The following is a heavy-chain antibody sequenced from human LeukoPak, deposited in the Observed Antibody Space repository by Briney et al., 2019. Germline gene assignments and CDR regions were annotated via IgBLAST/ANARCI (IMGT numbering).Heavy chain of an antibody. V-gene: IGHV3-23*01. CDR1: GFNFNVYA. CDR2: IGNPDLT. CDR3: AKDLSAFDH. Sequence: PGGSLRLSCAASGFNFNVYAMSWVRQPPGKGLEWVSSIGNPDLTNYADSVKGRFTISRDNSKNTLYLQMNSLRAEDTAVYYCAKDLSAFDHWGQGTLATVSS. J-gene: IGHJ4*02.